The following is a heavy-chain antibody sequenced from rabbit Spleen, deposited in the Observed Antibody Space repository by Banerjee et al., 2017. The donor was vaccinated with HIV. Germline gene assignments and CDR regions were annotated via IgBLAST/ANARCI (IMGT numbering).Heavy chain of an antibody. CDR1: GFSFSSSDY. V-gene: IGHV1S45*01. J-gene: IGHJ6*01. D-gene: IGHD4-1*01. CDR2: IAGSSSGFT. Sequence: QEQLVESGGGLVRPEGSLTLTCTASGFSFSSSDYICWVRQAPGKGLEWISCIAGSSSGFTYSATWAKGRFTISRTSSTTVTLQMTSLTVADTATYFCARVSETSGWGEDLWGPGTLVTVS. CDR3: ARVSETSGWGEDL.